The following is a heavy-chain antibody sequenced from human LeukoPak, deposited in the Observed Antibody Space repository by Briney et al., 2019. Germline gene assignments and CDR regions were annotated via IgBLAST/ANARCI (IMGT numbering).Heavy chain of an antibody. J-gene: IGHJ5*02. CDR3: ARDSRTTDIAL. D-gene: IGHD1-14*01. CDR1: GGSISSYY. CDR2: IYYSGST. Sequence: SETQSLTCTVSGGSISSYYWSWIRQPPGKGLEWIGYIYYSGSTNYNPSLKSRVTISVDTSKNQFSLKLSSVTAADTAVYYCARDSRTTDIALWGQGTLVTVSS. V-gene: IGHV4-59*01.